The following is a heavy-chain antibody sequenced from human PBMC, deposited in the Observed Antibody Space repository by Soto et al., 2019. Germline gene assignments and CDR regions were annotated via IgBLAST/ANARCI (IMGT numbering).Heavy chain of an antibody. Sequence: QLTESGSGLVNPSQTLSLTCTVSGSSITSGSYSWSWIRQAPGQGLEWIGNIHVTGYAAFSPSLKRRVTMSGDTSKNQFALNVNSVTAADTAVYFCARGGAFRPTGHVPLAFWGHGTLVTVSS. J-gene: IGHJ4*01. CDR2: IHVTGYA. CDR1: GSSITSGSYS. D-gene: IGHD1-1*01. V-gene: IGHV4-30-2*01. CDR3: ARGGAFRPTGHVPLAF.